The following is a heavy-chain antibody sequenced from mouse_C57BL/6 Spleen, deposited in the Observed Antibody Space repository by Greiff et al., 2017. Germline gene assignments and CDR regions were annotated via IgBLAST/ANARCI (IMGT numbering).Heavy chain of an antibody. CDR3: ARPTLDWYFDV. CDR1: GYSITSGYY. J-gene: IGHJ1*03. Sequence: EVQLVESGPGLVKPSQSLSLTCSVTGYSITSGYYWNWIRQFPGNKLEWMGYISYDGSNNYNPSLKNRISITRDTSKNQFFLKLNSVTTEDTATYYCARPTLDWYFDVWGTGTTVTVSS. D-gene: IGHD3-1*01. CDR2: ISYDGSN. V-gene: IGHV3-6*01.